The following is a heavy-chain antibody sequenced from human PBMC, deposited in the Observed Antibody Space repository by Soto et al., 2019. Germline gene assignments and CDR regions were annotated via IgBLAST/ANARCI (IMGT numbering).Heavy chain of an antibody. J-gene: IGHJ4*02. CDR1: GFTFSTYA. D-gene: IGHD3-16*01. Sequence: HPGGSLRLSCAASGFTFSTYAMTWVRQAPGKGLEWVSTITGSGGSTYYADSVKGRFTISRDNSKNTLYLQMDSLRAEDTAVYYCAKASRVWDYFDSWGQGALVTVSS. CDR2: ITGSGGST. V-gene: IGHV3-23*01. CDR3: AKASRVWDYFDS.